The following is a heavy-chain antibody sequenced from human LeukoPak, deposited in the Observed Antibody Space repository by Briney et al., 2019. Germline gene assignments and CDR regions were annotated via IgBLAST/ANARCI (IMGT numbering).Heavy chain of an antibody. J-gene: IGHJ3*02. D-gene: IGHD4-17*01. CDR3: ARANGDNDAFDI. CDR2: INPSGGST. CDR1: GYTFTSYY. V-gene: IGHV1-46*01. Sequence: ASVKVSCKASGYTFTSYYMHWVRQAPGQGLEWMGIINPSGGSTSYAQKFQGRVTMTRDTSTSTVYMELSSLRSEDTAVYYRARANGDNDAFDIWGQGTMVTVSS.